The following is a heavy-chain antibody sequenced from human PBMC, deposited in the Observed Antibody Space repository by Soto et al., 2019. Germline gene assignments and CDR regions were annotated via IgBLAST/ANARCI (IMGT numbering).Heavy chain of an antibody. V-gene: IGHV3-30*19. D-gene: IGHD3-16*01. CDR3: ARWGTTGGLDV. Sequence: QVQLVESGGGVVQPGTSLRLSCVGSRFTFRSYVIHWVRQAPGKGLEWVALTSYDGSNKYYDDSVKGRFTISRDNSRNTVDLQMDSLRVVDTALYYCARWGTTGGLDVWGQGTLVSVSS. CDR1: RFTFRSYV. CDR2: TSYDGSNK. J-gene: IGHJ4*02.